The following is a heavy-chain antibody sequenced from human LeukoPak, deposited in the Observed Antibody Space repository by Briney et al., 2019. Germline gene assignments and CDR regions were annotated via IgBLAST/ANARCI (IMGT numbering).Heavy chain of an antibody. Sequence: GGSLRLSCAASEFSVGSNYMTWVRQAPGKGLEWVSAISGSGGSTYYADSVKGRFTISRDNSKNTLYLQMNSLRAEDTAVYYCAKDPQRWLQLVIDYWGQGTLVTVSS. CDR1: EFSVGSNY. D-gene: IGHD5-24*01. J-gene: IGHJ4*02. V-gene: IGHV3-23*01. CDR2: ISGSGGST. CDR3: AKDPQRWLQLVIDY.